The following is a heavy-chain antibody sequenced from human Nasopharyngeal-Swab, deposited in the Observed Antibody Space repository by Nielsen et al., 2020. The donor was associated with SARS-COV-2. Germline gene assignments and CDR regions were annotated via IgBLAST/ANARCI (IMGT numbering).Heavy chain of an antibody. Sequence: GSLRLSCTVSGASITSSYWSWIRQPPGKGLDWIGYIYYSGTTNYNPSLKSRVTISVDTSKNQFSLTLTSVTAADTAVYYCARGDTMVRGVTHYFYYYMDVWGKGTTVTVSS. J-gene: IGHJ6*03. D-gene: IGHD3-10*01. CDR3: ARGDTMVRGVTHYFYYYMDV. V-gene: IGHV4-59*01. CDR2: IYYSGTT. CDR1: GASITSSY.